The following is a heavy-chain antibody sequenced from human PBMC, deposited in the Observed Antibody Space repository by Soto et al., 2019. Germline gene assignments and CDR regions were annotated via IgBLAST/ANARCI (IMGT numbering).Heavy chain of an antibody. D-gene: IGHD2-15*01. Sequence: TSSVVGGSRIDSSYYCCWIRTPPGKWLEWIGSIYYSGSTYYNPSLKSRVTISVDTSKNQFSLKLSSVTAADTAVYYCARDEGFCSGGRGNPYNYHGTAVRPNGSTVPGS. V-gene: IGHV4-39*02. CDR2: IYYSGST. CDR1: GGSRIDSSYY. J-gene: IGHJ6*04. CDR3: ARDEGFCSGGRGNPYNYHGTAV.